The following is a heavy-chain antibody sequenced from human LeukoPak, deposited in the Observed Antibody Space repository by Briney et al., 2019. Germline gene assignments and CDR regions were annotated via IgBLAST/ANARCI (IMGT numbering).Heavy chain of an antibody. CDR3: AKDQVRSDSGSYLDFDY. CDR1: GFTFRSDG. D-gene: IGHD1-26*01. Sequence: GGSLRLSCAASGFTFRSDGMSWVRQAPGKGLEWVSVISDSGGSTYYADSVKGRFTISRDNSKNTLYLQMNSLRAEDTAVYYCAKDQVRSDSGSYLDFDYWGQGTLVTVSS. V-gene: IGHV3-23*01. CDR2: ISDSGGST. J-gene: IGHJ4*02.